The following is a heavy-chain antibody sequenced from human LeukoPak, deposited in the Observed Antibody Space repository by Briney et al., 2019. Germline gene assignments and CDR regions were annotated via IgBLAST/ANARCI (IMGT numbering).Heavy chain of an antibody. V-gene: IGHV1-2*02. Sequence: ASVKVSCKASGYTFTGYYMHWVRQAPGQGLEWMGWINPNSGGTNYAQTFQGRVTMTRDTSISTAYMELSRLRSDDTAVYYCARGRGEFRGVMTFDYWGQGTLVTVSS. D-gene: IGHD3-10*01. CDR2: INPNSGGT. CDR1: GYTFTGYY. J-gene: IGHJ4*02. CDR3: ARGRGEFRGVMTFDY.